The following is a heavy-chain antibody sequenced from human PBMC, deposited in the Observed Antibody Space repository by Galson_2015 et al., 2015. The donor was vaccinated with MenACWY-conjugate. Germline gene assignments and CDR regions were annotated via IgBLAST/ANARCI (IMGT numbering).Heavy chain of an antibody. CDR1: GYSFTRYW. J-gene: IGHJ4*02. V-gene: IGHV5-10-1*01. CDR2: IDPSDSYT. D-gene: IGHD1-26*01. CDR3: ARISGGYYLPDY. Sequence: QSGAAVIKPGESLGISCKGSGYSFTRYWLSWVRQIPGKGLEWLGRIDPSDSYTNYSPSFQGHVTISADKSISTAYLQWSSLKASDTAMYYCARISGGYYLPDYWGQGTLVTVSS.